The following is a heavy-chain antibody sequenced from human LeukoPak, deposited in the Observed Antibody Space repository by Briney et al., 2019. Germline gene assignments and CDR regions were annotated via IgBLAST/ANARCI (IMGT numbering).Heavy chain of an antibody. CDR2: IWYDGSNK. D-gene: IGHD6-13*01. J-gene: IGHJ4*02. Sequence: GRSLRLSCAASGFTFSSYGMHWVRQAPGKGLEWVAVIWYDGSNKYYADSVKGRFTISRDNSKNTLYLQMNSLRAEDTAVYYCARGPTGAAAGKTFDYWGQGTLVTVSS. CDR3: ARGPTGAAAGKTFDY. V-gene: IGHV3-33*01. CDR1: GFTFSSYG.